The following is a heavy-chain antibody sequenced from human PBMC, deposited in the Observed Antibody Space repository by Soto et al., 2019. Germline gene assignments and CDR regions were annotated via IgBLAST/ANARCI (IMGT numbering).Heavy chain of an antibody. CDR3: ARVGRLYYDFWSGYPGPFDY. D-gene: IGHD3-3*01. CDR1: GGSISSGGYY. CDR2: IYYSGST. V-gene: IGHV4-31*03. J-gene: IGHJ4*02. Sequence: LSLTCTVSGGSISSGGYYWSWIRQHPGKGLEWIGYIYYSGSTYYNPSLKSRVTISVDTSKNQFSLKLSSVTAADTAVYYCARVGRLYYDFWSGYPGPFDYWGQGTLVTVSS.